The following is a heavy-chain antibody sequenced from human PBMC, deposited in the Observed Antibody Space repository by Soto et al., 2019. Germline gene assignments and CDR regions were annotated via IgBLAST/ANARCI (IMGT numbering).Heavy chain of an antibody. J-gene: IGHJ6*02. CDR1: GGSISSGDYY. D-gene: IGHD4-4*01. Sequence: SETLSLTCTVSGGSISSGDYYWSWIRQPPGKGLEWIGYIYYSGSTYYNPSLKSRVTISVDTSKSQFSLKLSSVTAADTAVYYCARVNTTDYYYYGMDVWGQGTTVTVS. CDR2: IYYSGST. V-gene: IGHV4-30-4*01. CDR3: ARVNTTDYYYYGMDV.